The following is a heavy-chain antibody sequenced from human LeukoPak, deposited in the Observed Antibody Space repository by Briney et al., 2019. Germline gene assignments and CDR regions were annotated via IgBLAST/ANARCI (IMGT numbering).Heavy chain of an antibody. V-gene: IGHV3-21*01. CDR1: GFTFSSNS. J-gene: IGHJ3*02. CDR3: ARDSLEYDDILSKPGGAFDI. D-gene: IGHD3-9*01. Sequence: GGSLRLSCAASGFTFSSNSMNWVRQAPGKGLEWVSSISSSSSYIYYADSVKGRFTISRDNAKNSLYLQMNSLKVEDTAVYDCARDSLEYDDILSKPGGAFDIWGQGTMVTVSS. CDR2: ISSSSSYI.